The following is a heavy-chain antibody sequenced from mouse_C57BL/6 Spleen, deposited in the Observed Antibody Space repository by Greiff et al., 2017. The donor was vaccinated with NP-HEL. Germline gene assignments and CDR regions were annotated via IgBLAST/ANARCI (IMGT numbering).Heavy chain of an antibody. CDR2: IHPNSGST. D-gene: IGHD4-1*01. Sequence: QVQLQQPGAELVKPGASVKLSCKASGYTFTSYWMHWVKQRPGQGLEWIGMIHPNSGSTNYNEKFKSKATLSVDKSSSTAYMQRSSLTSEDSAVYYCARSGTGSWFAYWGQGTLVTVSA. V-gene: IGHV1-64*01. CDR1: GYTFTSYW. J-gene: IGHJ3*01. CDR3: ARSGTGSWFAY.